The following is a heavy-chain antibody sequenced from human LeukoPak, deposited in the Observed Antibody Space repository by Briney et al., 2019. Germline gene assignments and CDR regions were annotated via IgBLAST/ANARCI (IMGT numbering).Heavy chain of an antibody. CDR3: GRHDRILGN. D-gene: IGHD1-26*01. CDR2: IYYSGST. J-gene: IGHJ4*02. CDR1: GGSISSSSYY. V-gene: IGHV4-39*01. Sequence: SETLSLTCTVSGGSISSSSYYWGWIRQPPGKGLEWIGSIYYSGSTYYNPSLKSRVTISVDTSKNQFSLKLSSVTAADTAVYYCGRHDRILGNWGQGTLVTVSS.